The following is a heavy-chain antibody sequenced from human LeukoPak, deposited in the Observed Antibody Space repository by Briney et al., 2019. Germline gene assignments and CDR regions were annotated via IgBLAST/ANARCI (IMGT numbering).Heavy chain of an antibody. D-gene: IGHD4-17*01. CDR1: GFTVSSNY. V-gene: IGHV3-53*04. CDR3: ARVTRDYHYFDY. CDR2: IYSGGST. J-gene: IGHJ4*02. Sequence: PGGTLTLSCTASGFTVSSNYMSWVRQAPPKGLEWVSVIYSGGSTYYADSVKGRFTISRHNSKNTLYLQMNSLRAEDTAVYYCARVTRDYHYFDYWGQGTLVTVSS.